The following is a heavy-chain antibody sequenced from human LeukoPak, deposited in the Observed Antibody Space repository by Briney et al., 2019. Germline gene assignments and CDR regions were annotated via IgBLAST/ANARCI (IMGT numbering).Heavy chain of an antibody. CDR3: ARVSPGVGSDFDY. CDR2: ISAYNGNT. D-gene: IGHD2-8*01. V-gene: IGHV1-18*01. CDR1: GGTFSSYA. J-gene: IGHJ4*02. Sequence: ASVKVSCKASGGTFSSYAISWVRQAPGQGLEWMGWISAYNGNTNYAQKLQGRVTMTTDTSTSTAYVELRSLRSDDTAVYYCARVSPGVGSDFDYWGQGTLVTVSS.